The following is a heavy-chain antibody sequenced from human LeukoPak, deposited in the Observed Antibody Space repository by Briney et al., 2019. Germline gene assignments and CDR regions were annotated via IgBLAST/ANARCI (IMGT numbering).Heavy chain of an antibody. Sequence: GGSLRLSCAASGFTVSSNYMSWVRQAPGKGLEWVSVIYSGGDTYNADSVKGRFTVSRGSSKNTVFLQMNSLRVEDTAVYFCARGYTVGFDRWSQGTLVTVSS. CDR3: ARGYTVGFDR. D-gene: IGHD1-14*01. CDR1: GFTVSSNY. CDR2: IYSGGDT. J-gene: IGHJ5*02. V-gene: IGHV3-53*01.